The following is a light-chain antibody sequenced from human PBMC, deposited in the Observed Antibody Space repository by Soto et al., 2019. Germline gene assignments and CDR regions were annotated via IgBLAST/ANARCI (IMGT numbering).Light chain of an antibody. Sequence: EIVLTQSPATLSLSQGERATLSCRASQSVSSSYLAWYQQKPGQAPRLLIYGASSRATGIPDRFSGSGSGTDFTLTISRLEPEDFAVYYCQQYGSSRTFGQGTKVDIK. CDR2: GAS. J-gene: IGKJ1*01. CDR3: QQYGSSRT. V-gene: IGKV3-20*01. CDR1: QSVSSSY.